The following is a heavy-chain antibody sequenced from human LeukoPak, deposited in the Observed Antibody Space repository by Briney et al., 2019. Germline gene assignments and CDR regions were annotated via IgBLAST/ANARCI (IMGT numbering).Heavy chain of an antibody. J-gene: IGHJ3*02. Sequence: SETLSLTCTVSGYSITRGSYWGWIRQPPGKGLEWVANIYHSGSTYYNPSLKSRVTISVDTSKNQFSLKLSSVTASDTAIYYCARVHVNSVYYFGDAFDIWGQGTMVTVSS. CDR3: ARVHVNSVYYFGDAFDI. CDR1: GYSITRGSY. V-gene: IGHV4-38-2*02. CDR2: IYHSGST. D-gene: IGHD3-22*01.